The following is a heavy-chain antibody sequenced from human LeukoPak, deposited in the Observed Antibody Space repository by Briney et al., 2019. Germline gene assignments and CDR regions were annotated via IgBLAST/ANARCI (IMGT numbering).Heavy chain of an antibody. V-gene: IGHV3-21*04. CDR2: ISRSSIYI. Sequence: GGSLRLSCAASGFPFNNNNMDWVRQAPGKGLEWVSSISRSSIYIYYADSVKGRFTISRDNSKNTLYLQMSSLRAEDTAVYYCATLRKSLWIPEFDFWGQGTLVTVSS. CDR1: GFPFNNNN. J-gene: IGHJ4*02. CDR3: ATLRKSLWIPEFDF. D-gene: IGHD1-1*01.